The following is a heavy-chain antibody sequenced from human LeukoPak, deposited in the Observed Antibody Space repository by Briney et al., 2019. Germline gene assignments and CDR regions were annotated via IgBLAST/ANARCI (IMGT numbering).Heavy chain of an antibody. V-gene: IGHV4-34*01. J-gene: IGHJ6*03. CDR1: GGSFSGYY. CDR2: INHSGST. CDR3: ARVVMVRGVVYMDV. D-gene: IGHD3-10*01. Sequence: SETLSLTYAVYGGSFSGYYWSWIRQPPGKGLEWIGEINHSGSTNYNPSLKSRVTISVDTSKNQFSLKLSSVTAADTAVYYCARVVMVRGVVYMDVWGKGTTVTISS.